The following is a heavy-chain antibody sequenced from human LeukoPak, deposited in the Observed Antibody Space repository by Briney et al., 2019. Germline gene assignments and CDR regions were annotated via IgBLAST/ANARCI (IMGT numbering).Heavy chain of an antibody. CDR2: MNPNSDNT. Sequence: ASVKVSCKASGYTFTSYDINWVRQATGQGLEWMGWMNPNSDNTGYAQKFQGRVTMTRNTSISTAYMELSRLRSEDTAVYYCARGGSSSRYEYNLFDPWGQGTLVTVSS. V-gene: IGHV1-8*01. CDR1: GYTFTSYD. J-gene: IGHJ5*02. D-gene: IGHD6-13*01. CDR3: ARGGSSSRYEYNLFDP.